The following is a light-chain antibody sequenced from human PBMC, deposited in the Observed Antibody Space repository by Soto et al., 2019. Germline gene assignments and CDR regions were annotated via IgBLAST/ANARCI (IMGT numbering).Light chain of an antibody. CDR1: QSVSSN. J-gene: IGKJ4*01. Sequence: IVMTQSPATLSVSPGERATLSCRASQSVSSNLAWYQQKPGQAPKLLIYGASTRATGIPVRFSGSGSGAEFTLTISSLQSEDFAIYYCQQYNSWLTFGGGTKVEVK. V-gene: IGKV3-15*01. CDR2: GAS. CDR3: QQYNSWLT.